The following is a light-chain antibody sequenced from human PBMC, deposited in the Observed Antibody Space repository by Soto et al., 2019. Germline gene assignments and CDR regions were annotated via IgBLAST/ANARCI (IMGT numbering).Light chain of an antibody. V-gene: IGKV3-20*01. Sequence: EIVLTQSPGTLSLSPGERATLSCRASQSVYSSYLAWHQQKPGQAPRLLIYGASNMATGIPDRFSGSGSGTDFTLTISRLEPEDFAVYYWQQYDSSPRGFGQGTRVEIK. CDR1: QSVYSSY. J-gene: IGKJ1*01. CDR3: QQYDSSPRG. CDR2: GAS.